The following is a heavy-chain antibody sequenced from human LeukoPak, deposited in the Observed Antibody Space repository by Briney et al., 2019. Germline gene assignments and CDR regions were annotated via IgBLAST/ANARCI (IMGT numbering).Heavy chain of an antibody. D-gene: IGHD2-2*01. Sequence: SETLSLTCTVSGGSISSSSYYWGWIRQPPGKGLECIGSISNSGTTYYNPSLKSRVTISVDTSKNQFSLKLSSVTAADTAVYYCARWGIVVVPAATNWFDPWGQGTLVTVSS. CDR1: GGSISSSSYY. J-gene: IGHJ5*02. CDR2: ISNSGTT. V-gene: IGHV4-39*01. CDR3: ARWGIVVVPAATNWFDP.